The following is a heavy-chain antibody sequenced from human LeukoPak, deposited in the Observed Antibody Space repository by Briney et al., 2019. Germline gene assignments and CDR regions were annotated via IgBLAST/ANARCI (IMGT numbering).Heavy chain of an antibody. V-gene: IGHV4-39*07. Sequence: SETLSLTCTVSGGSISTSNYYWGWIRQPPGKGLEWIGSIYYSGSTYYNPSLKSRVTISVDTSKNQFSLKLSSVTAADTAVYYCARDRTYGTDYWGQGTLVTVSS. CDR3: ARDRTYGTDY. CDR2: IYYSGST. CDR1: GGSISTSNYY. D-gene: IGHD3-10*01. J-gene: IGHJ4*02.